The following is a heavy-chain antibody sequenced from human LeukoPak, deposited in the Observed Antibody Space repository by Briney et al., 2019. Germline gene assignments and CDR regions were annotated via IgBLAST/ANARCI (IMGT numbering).Heavy chain of an antibody. D-gene: IGHD6-13*01. V-gene: IGHV4-59*01. CDR2: IYYSGST. CDR3: ARVVSSSWEYYYYMDV. J-gene: IGHJ6*03. CDR1: GGSISSYY. Sequence: SETLSLTCTVSGGSISSYYWSWIRQPPGKGLEWIGYIYYSGSTNYNPSLKSRVTISVDTSKNQFSLKLTSVTAADTAVYYCARVVSSSWEYYYYMDVWGKGTTVTISS.